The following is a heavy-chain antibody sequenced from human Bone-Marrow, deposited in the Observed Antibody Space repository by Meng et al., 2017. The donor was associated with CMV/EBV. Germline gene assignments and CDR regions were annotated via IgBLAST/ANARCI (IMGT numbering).Heavy chain of an antibody. CDR2: IYSSGAST. Sequence: GESLKISCAASGFTFDDYTMHWVRQAPGRGLEWVSVIYSSGASTYYADSVKGRFTISRDNSKNTLYLQMNSLRAEDTAVYYCARGSYDFWSGYYAVGYWGQGTLVTVSS. CDR3: ARGSYDFWSGYYAVGY. D-gene: IGHD3-3*01. J-gene: IGHJ4*02. CDR1: GFTFDDYT. V-gene: IGHV3-NL1*01.